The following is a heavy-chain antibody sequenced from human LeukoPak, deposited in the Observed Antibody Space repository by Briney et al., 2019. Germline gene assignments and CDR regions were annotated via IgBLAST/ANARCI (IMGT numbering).Heavy chain of an antibody. D-gene: IGHD6-19*01. J-gene: IGHJ4*02. CDR3: AKDKGSSGWYFDY. Sequence: QAGGSLRLSCAASGFTFDDYAMPWVRQAPGKGLEWVSGISWNSGSIGYADSVKGRFTISRDNAKNSLYLQMNSLRAEDTALYYCAKDKGSSGWYFDYWGQGTLVTVSS. CDR1: GFTFDDYA. CDR2: ISWNSGSI. V-gene: IGHV3-9*01.